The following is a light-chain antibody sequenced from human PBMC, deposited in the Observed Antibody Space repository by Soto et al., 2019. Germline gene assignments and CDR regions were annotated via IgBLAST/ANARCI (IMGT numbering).Light chain of an antibody. CDR3: CSYTTSNTRQIV. J-gene: IGLJ1*01. V-gene: IGLV2-14*03. CDR1: SSDVGGYNY. CDR2: DVS. Sequence: QSLLTQPASVSGSPGQSITSSCTGTSSDVGGYNYVSWYQQHPGKAPKFMIYDVSSRPSGVSNRFSGSKSGNTASLTISGLQAEDEADYYCCSYTTSNTRQIVFGTG.